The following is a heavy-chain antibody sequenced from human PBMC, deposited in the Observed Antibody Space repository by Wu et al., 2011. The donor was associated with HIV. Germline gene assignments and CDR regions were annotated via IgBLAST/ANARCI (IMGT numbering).Heavy chain of an antibody. CDR1: GGTFSSYA. V-gene: IGHV1-69*15. CDR2: IIPIFGTA. D-gene: IGHD2-21*01. Sequence: QIQLVQSGAEVKKPGSSVKVSCKASGGTFSSYAISWVRQAPGQGLEWMGRIIPIFGTANYAQKFQGRVTITADESTSTAYMELSSLRSEDTAVYYCAREPEYRYCGGDCPVEPHPSNWFDPWGQGTLVTVSS. CDR3: AREPEYRYCGGDCPVEPHPSNWFDP. J-gene: IGHJ5*02.